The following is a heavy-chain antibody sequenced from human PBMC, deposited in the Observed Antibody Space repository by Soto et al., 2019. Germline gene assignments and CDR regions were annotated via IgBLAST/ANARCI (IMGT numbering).Heavy chain of an antibody. Sequence: EVQLVESGGGLILPGGSLILSCAASGFTFNTHWMHWVRQAPGKGLVWVSRINSDGSITDYADSVKGRFSISRDNPRNTLYLQMNSLSPEDTAVYYCARAMTSVGAAAKGDFWGQGTLVTVSS. CDR3: ARAMTSVGAAAKGDF. D-gene: IGHD1-26*01. CDR2: INSDGSIT. V-gene: IGHV3-74*01. J-gene: IGHJ4*02. CDR1: GFTFNTHW.